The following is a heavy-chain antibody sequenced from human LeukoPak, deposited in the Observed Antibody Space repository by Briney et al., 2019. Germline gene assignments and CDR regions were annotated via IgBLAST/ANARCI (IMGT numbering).Heavy chain of an antibody. D-gene: IGHD7-27*01. CDR3: VRHVSNWGEDY. J-gene: IGHJ4*02. CDR1: GGSISNSGYY. V-gene: IGHV4-39*01. CDR2: IYDSGST. Sequence: PSETLSLTCTVLGGSISNSGYYWGWIRQPPGEGLEWIGSIYDSGSTYYHPSLKSRVTISVDTSKNQFSLNLSSVTAADTAVYYCVRHVSNWGEDYWGQGTLVTVSS.